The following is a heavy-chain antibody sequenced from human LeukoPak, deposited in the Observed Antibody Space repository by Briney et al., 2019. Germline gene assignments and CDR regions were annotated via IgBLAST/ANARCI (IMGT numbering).Heavy chain of an antibody. CDR2: INPSSGST. Sequence: ASVKVSCKSSGYTFTIYYMHWVRQAPGQGLEWMGIINPSSGSTSYAQKTRGRVTMTRDTSTSTVYMELSSLRSEDTAVYYCASGRGYSSGWWRLVDYSGQGTLCTASS. V-gene: IGHV1-46*01. CDR3: ASGRGYSSGWWRLVDY. D-gene: IGHD6-19*01. J-gene: IGHJ4*02. CDR1: GYTFTIYY.